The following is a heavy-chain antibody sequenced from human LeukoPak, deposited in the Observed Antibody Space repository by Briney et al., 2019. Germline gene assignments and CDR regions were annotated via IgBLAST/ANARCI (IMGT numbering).Heavy chain of an antibody. D-gene: IGHD2-2*01. V-gene: IGHV4-34*01. CDR1: GGSLTGYY. J-gene: IGHJ4*02. CDR3: ARASREYGRSVDY. Sequence: TSETPSLTCAVSGGSLTGYYWNWIRQPPGKGMEWLGEINHSGSTNYNTSLKSRVNISVDTSKKQIFRKLNSVTGADTAVYYCARASREYGRSVDYWGQGTLVTVSS. CDR2: INHSGST.